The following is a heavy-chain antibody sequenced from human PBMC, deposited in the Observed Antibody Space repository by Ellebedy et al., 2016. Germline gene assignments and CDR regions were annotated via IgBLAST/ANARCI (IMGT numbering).Heavy chain of an antibody. CDR3: AKGSGRGDSSSWPLILDY. V-gene: IGHV3-23*01. CDR2: ISGSGGST. J-gene: IGHJ4*02. D-gene: IGHD6-13*01. Sequence: GGSLRLXCAASGFTFSSYAMSWVRQAPGKGLEWVSAISGSGGSTYYADSVKGRFTISRDNSKNTLYLQMNSLRAEDTAVYYCAKGSGRGDSSSWPLILDYWGQGTLVTVSS. CDR1: GFTFSSYA.